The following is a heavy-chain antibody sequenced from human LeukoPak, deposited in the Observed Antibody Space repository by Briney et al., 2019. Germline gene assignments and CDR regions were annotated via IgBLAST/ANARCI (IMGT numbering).Heavy chain of an antibody. D-gene: IGHD3-22*01. V-gene: IGHV3-33*01. J-gene: IGHJ3*02. CDR3: ARAEGYYDSSGNDAFDI. CDR1: GFTFSSYG. Sequence: GGSLRLSCAASGFTFSSYGRHWVRQAPGKGLEWVAVIWYDGSNKYYADSVKGRFTISRDNSKNTLYLQMNSLRAEDTAVYYCARAEGYYDSSGNDAFDIWGQGTMVTVSS. CDR2: IWYDGSNK.